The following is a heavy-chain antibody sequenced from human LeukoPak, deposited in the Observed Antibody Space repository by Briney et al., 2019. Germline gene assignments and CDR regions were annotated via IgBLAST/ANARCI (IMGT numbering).Heavy chain of an antibody. J-gene: IGHJ4*02. CDR2: VSARSGST. D-gene: IGHD3-3*01. V-gene: IGHV3-23*01. CDR3: AKDVGYYDFWSGYYLGCFDY. Sequence: GGSLRLSCAASGFSFSSFCMTWVRQAPGKGLEWISTVSARSGSTYYADSVKGRFTISRDNSKNTLYLQMNSLRAEDTAVYYCAKDVGYYDFWSGYYLGCFDYWGQGTLVTVSS. CDR1: GFSFSSFC.